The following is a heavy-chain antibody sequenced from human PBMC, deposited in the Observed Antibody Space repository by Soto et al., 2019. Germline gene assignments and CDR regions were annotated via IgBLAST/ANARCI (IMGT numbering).Heavy chain of an antibody. Sequence: GGSLRLSCAASGSTFSSYWMSWVRQAPGKGLEWVANIKQDGSEKYYVDSVKGRFTISRDNAKNSLYLQMNSLRAEDTAVYYCARDGDGYYDYIWGSYRGGAFDIWGQGTMVTVSS. CDR3: ARDGDGYYDYIWGSYRGGAFDI. D-gene: IGHD3-16*02. CDR2: IKQDGSEK. CDR1: GSTFSSYW. J-gene: IGHJ3*02. V-gene: IGHV3-7*01.